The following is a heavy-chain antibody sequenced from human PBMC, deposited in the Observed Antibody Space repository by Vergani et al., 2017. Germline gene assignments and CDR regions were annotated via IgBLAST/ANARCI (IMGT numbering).Heavy chain of an antibody. Sequence: QLQLQQSGPGLVKPSETLSLTCSVSGGSISSSIRYWGWIRKPPGKGLEWIGTIYNGESTYNNPSLRSRATISVDTSKNQFCLKLRSVTAADTSIYFCASLLPDTVYWDQGTLVTVSS. CDR1: GGSISSSIRY. D-gene: IGHD2-8*02. J-gene: IGHJ4*02. V-gene: IGHV4-39*01. CDR3: ASLLPDTVY. CDR2: IYNGEST.